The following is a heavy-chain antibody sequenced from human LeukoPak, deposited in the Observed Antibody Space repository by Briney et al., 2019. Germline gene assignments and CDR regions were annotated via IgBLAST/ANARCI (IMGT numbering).Heavy chain of an antibody. Sequence: SETLSLTCAVYGGSFSGYYWSWIRQPPGKGLEWIGEINHSGSTNYNPSLKSRVTISVDTSKNQFSLKLSSVTAADTAVYYCASRYDFWSGYAVSLGDYWGQGTPVTVSS. CDR3: ASRYDFWSGYAVSLGDY. V-gene: IGHV4-34*01. J-gene: IGHJ4*02. CDR2: INHSGST. D-gene: IGHD3-3*01. CDR1: GGSFSGYY.